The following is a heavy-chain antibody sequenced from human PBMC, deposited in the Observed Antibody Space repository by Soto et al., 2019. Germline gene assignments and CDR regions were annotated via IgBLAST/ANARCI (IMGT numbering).Heavy chain of an antibody. D-gene: IGHD1-1*01. CDR3: ARGDLSVPSY. CDR1: GFAFSSYA. V-gene: IGHV3-30-3*01. CDR2: ISYDGGNK. J-gene: IGHJ4*01. Sequence: GGSLRLSCAASGFAFSSYAMHWVRQAPGKGLEWVAVISYDGGNKYYADSVEGRFTISRDNSKNTLYLQMNSLRAEDTAVYYCARGDLSVPSYWGHGTLVTVSS.